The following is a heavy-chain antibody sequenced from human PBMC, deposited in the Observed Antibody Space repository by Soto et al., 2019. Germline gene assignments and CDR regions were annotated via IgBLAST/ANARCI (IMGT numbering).Heavy chain of an antibody. J-gene: IGHJ4*02. CDR3: ARVEYGDFVYLDF. CDR2: IYTYDGNT. V-gene: IGHV1-18*01. CDR1: GYTFSNYY. Sequence: GASVKVSCKASGYTFSNYYITWVRQAPGQGLEWMGWIYTYDGNTEYDQKFQDRVVMTADTSTTTAYMELRRLRSDDTAVYYCARVEYGDFVYLDFWGQGTLVTVSS. D-gene: IGHD2-21*02.